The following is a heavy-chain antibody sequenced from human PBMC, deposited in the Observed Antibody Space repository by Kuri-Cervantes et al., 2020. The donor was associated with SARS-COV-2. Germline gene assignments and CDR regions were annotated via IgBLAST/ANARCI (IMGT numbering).Heavy chain of an antibody. Sequence: GESLKISCAASGFILSTFVVSWVRQAPGKGLEWIGRFKSKAACGTTVHAAPVQGRFTISRDDSRNTLYLQMDSLKVEDTGVYYWATGSTSGWYRRDFDFWGPGTLVTVSS. D-gene: IGHD6-19*01. J-gene: IGHJ4*02. V-gene: IGHV3-15*01. CDR2: FKSKAACGTT. CDR3: ATGSTSGWYRRDFDF. CDR1: GFILSTFV.